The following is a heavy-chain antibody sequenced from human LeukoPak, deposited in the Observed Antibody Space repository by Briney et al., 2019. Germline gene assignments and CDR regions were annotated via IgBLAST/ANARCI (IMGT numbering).Heavy chain of an antibody. Sequence: SETLSLTCAVYGGSFSGYYWSWIRQPPGKGLEWIGEINHSGSTNYNPSLKSRVTISVDTSKNRFSLKLSSVTAADTAVYYCARGGYSYGYGFDYWGQGTLVTVSS. CDR2: INHSGST. D-gene: IGHD5-18*01. V-gene: IGHV4-34*01. CDR1: GGSFSGYY. CDR3: ARGGYSYGYGFDY. J-gene: IGHJ4*02.